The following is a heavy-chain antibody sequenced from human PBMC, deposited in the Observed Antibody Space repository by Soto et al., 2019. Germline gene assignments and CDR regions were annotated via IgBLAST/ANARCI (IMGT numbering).Heavy chain of an antibody. Sequence: TLSLTCTVSGGSISSGGYYWSWIRQHPGKGLEWIGYIYYSGSTYYNPSLKSRVTISVDTSKNQFSLKLSSVTAADTAVYYCARGEDCSGGSCYSSSFDPWGQGTLVTVSS. CDR2: IYYSGST. D-gene: IGHD2-15*01. CDR3: ARGEDCSGGSCYSSSFDP. J-gene: IGHJ5*02. V-gene: IGHV4-31*03. CDR1: GGSISSGGYY.